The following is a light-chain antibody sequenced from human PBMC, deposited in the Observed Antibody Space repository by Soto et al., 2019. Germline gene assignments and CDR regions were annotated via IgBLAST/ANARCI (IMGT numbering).Light chain of an antibody. V-gene: IGLV1-47*01. Sequence: QSVLTQPPSASGTPGQRVTISCSGSTSNIGNNYVCWFQQLPGTAPKLLIYRNNQRPSGVPDRFSGSKSGTSASLAISELRSEDEADYYCAAWDDSLNGVVFGGGTKLTVL. J-gene: IGLJ3*02. CDR1: TSNIGNNY. CDR3: AAWDDSLNGVV. CDR2: RNN.